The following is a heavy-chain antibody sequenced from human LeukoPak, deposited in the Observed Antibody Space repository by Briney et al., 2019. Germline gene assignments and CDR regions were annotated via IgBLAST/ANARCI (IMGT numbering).Heavy chain of an antibody. CDR2: INQVGSEK. D-gene: IGHD6-13*01. CDR1: GFTFNSYW. Sequence: GGSLRLSCAAAGFTFNSYWMTWVRQAPGKGLEWVANINQVGSEKYYVDSVKGRFTISRDNAKNSLSLQMNSLRAEDTAVYYCARALFRLYNSSRRVDSWGQGTLVTVSS. J-gene: IGHJ4*02. CDR3: ARALFRLYNSSRRVDS. V-gene: IGHV3-7*01.